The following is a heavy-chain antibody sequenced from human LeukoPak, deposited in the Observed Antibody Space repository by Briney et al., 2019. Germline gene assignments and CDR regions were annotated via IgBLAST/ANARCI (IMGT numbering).Heavy chain of an antibody. Sequence: YPGRSLRLSCAASGFTFSSYAMHWVRQAPGKGLEWVTVISYDGSNKYYADFVKGRFTISRDNSKNTLYLQVNSLRAEDTAVYYCAKRGYDFWSGYQFDYWGQGTLVTVSS. D-gene: IGHD3-3*01. CDR2: ISYDGSNK. CDR1: GFTFSSYA. J-gene: IGHJ4*02. CDR3: AKRGYDFWSGYQFDY. V-gene: IGHV3-30-3*02.